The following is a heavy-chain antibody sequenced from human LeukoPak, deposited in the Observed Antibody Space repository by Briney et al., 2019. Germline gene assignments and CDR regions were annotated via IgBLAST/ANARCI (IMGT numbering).Heavy chain of an antibody. Sequence: GASVKVSCKASGGTFSSYVITWVRQAPGQGLEWMGGIIPIFGTANYAQKFQGRVTITADESTSTAYMGLSSLRSEDTAVYYCARAYSSNWYWFDPWGQGTLVTVSS. D-gene: IGHD6-13*01. CDR2: IIPIFGTA. V-gene: IGHV1-69*13. CDR1: GGTFSSYV. CDR3: ARAYSSNWYWFDP. J-gene: IGHJ5*02.